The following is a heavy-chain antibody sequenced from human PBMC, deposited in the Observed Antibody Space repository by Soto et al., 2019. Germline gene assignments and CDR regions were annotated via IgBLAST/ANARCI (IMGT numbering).Heavy chain of an antibody. CDR1: GGTFSSYA. V-gene: IGHV1-69*13. J-gene: IGHJ6*02. Sequence: GAPVKVSCKASGGTFSSYAISWVRQAPGQGLEWMGGIIPIFGTANYAQKFQGRVTITADESTSTAYMELSSLRSEDTAVYYCAREIGAHVWSGYLDVGGQGTTVTVSS. CDR2: IIPIFGTA. D-gene: IGHD3-3*01. CDR3: AREIGAHVWSGYLDV.